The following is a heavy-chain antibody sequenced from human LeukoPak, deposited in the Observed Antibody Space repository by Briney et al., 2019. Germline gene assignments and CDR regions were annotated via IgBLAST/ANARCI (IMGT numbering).Heavy chain of an antibody. Sequence: PGRSLRLSCAASGFTFSSYGMHWVRQAPGKGLEWVAVISYDGSNKYYADSVKGRFTISRDNAKNSLYLQMNSLRAEDTAVYYCANLGDYYDSSGYSWGQGTLVTVSS. CDR2: ISYDGSNK. D-gene: IGHD3-22*01. J-gene: IGHJ4*02. CDR3: ANLGDYYDSSGYS. CDR1: GFTFSSYG. V-gene: IGHV3-30*18.